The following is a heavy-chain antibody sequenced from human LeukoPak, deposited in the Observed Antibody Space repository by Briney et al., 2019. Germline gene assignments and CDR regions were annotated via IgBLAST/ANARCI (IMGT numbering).Heavy chain of an antibody. CDR1: GFTFSTFA. CDR2: ITGSGPYI. CDR3: VRDVGAVRGEVYFDY. V-gene: IGHV3-21*06. J-gene: IGHJ4*02. D-gene: IGHD3-16*01. Sequence: GGSLRLSCAASGFTFSTFAMHWVRLSPGKGLEWVSSITGSGPYILYADSVKRRFTISRDNTKNFLYLEMNGLRAEDTAMYYCVRDVGAVRGEVYFDYWGQGTLVTVSS.